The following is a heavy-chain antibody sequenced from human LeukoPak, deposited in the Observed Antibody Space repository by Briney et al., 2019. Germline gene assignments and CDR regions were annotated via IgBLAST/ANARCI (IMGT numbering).Heavy chain of an antibody. D-gene: IGHD2-21*02. CDR3: ARGDTQTAISPEFDY. Sequence: GASVKVSCKASGYTFTSYGISWVRQAPGQGLEWMGWISAYNGNTNYAQKLQGRVTMTTDTSTSTAYMELRSLRSDDTAVYYRARGDTQTAISPEFDYWGQGTLVTVSS. CDR2: ISAYNGNT. V-gene: IGHV1-18*01. CDR1: GYTFTSYG. J-gene: IGHJ4*02.